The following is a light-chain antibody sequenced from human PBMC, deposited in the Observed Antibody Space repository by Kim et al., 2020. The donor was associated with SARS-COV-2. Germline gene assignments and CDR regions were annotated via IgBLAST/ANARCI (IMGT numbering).Light chain of an antibody. CDR2: GAS. CDR3: QHYSRWPLT. V-gene: IGKV3-15*01. CDR1: QSVSSN. J-gene: IGKJ4*01. Sequence: EIVMTQSPATLSVSPGERATLSCRASQSVSSNLAWYQQKPGQAPRLLIYGASTRATGIPGRFSRRGSGTEFTLTISSLQSEDFAVYYCQHYSRWPLTFGGGTQLEIK.